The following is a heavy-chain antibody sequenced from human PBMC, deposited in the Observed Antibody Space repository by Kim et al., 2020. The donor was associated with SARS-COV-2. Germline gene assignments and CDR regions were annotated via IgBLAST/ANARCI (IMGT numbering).Heavy chain of an antibody. CDR1: GGSISSSSYY. J-gene: IGHJ5*02. D-gene: IGHD6-13*01. CDR3: ARQWPSGLVYSSSWYWFDP. Sequence: SETLSLTCTVSGGSISSSSYYWGWIRQPPGKGLEWIGSIYYSGSTYYNPSLKSRVTISVDTSKNQFSLKLSSVTAADTAVYYCARQWPSGLVYSSSWYWFDPWGQGTLVTVSS. V-gene: IGHV4-39*01. CDR2: IYYSGST.